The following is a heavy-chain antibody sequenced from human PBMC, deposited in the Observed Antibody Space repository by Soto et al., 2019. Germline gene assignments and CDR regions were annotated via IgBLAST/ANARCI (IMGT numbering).Heavy chain of an antibody. CDR2: INTDSHDT. J-gene: IGHJ4*02. Sequence: ASVNVSSRASGYTCTVVNKLWERQAPAQGLEWMRRINTDSHDTDHEAKCPGGVTMTRDTSISTAYMELTRLTSDNTAVYHCANSVGVPDPHRAFESWGQGTPVTVAS. D-gene: IGHD2-2*01. CDR1: GYTCTVVN. V-gene: IGHV1-2*06. CDR3: ANSVGVPDPHRAFES.